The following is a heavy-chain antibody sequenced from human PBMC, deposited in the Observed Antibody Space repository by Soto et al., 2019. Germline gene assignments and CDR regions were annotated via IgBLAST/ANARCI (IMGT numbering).Heavy chain of an antibody. CDR3: TSCIAAAGPGYYYYYYGMDV. CDR2: IKSKTDGGTT. Sequence: GGSLRLSCAASGFTFSNAWMSWVRQAPGKGLEWVGRIKSKTDGGTTDYAAPVKGRFTISRDDSKNTLYLQMNSLKSEDTAVYYCTSCIAAAGPGYYYYYYGMDVWGQGTTVTVSS. J-gene: IGHJ6*02. CDR1: GFTFSNAW. V-gene: IGHV3-15*01. D-gene: IGHD6-13*01.